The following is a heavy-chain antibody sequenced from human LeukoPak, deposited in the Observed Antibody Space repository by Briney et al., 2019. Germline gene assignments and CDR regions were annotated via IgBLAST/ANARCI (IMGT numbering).Heavy chain of an antibody. J-gene: IGHJ6*02. CDR1: GFTFSSYA. D-gene: IGHD3-10*01. V-gene: IGHV3-30*04. Sequence: GRSLRLSCAASGFTFSSYAMHWVRQAPGKGLEWVAVISYDGSNKYYADSVKGRFTISRDNSKNTLYLQMNSLRAEDTAVYYCAREYGSGSYGYYYYGMDVWGQGTTVTVSS. CDR2: ISYDGSNK. CDR3: AREYGSGSYGYYYYGMDV.